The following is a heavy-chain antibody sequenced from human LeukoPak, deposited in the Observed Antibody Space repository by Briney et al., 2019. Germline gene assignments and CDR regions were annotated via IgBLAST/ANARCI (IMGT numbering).Heavy chain of an antibody. V-gene: IGHV4-59*02. CDR3: ARHYYDISDSYSFDY. D-gene: IGHD3-22*01. Sequence: SETLSLTCIVSGGSVSGYYWSWIRQPPGKGLEWIGHIYDSGSTNYNPSLKSRVTISMDTSKNQFSLKLYSVTAADTALYYCARHYYDISDSYSFDYWGLGTLVTVSS. CDR2: IYDSGST. J-gene: IGHJ4*02. CDR1: GGSVSGYY.